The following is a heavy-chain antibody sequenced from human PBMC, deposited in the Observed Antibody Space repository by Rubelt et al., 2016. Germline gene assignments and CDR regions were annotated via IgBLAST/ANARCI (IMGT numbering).Heavy chain of an antibody. V-gene: IGHV1-24*01. J-gene: IGHJ4*02. CDR3: ARGDIVVVVAASNPLDY. CDR1: GYTFTSYY. CDR2: FDPEDGET. D-gene: IGHD2-15*01. Sequence: QVQLVQFGAEVKKPGASVKVSCKVSGYTFTSYYMHWVRQAPGQGLEWMGGFDPEDGETIYAQKFQGRVTMTEDTSTDTAYMERSSLRSEDTAVYYCARGDIVVVVAASNPLDYWGQGTLVTVSS.